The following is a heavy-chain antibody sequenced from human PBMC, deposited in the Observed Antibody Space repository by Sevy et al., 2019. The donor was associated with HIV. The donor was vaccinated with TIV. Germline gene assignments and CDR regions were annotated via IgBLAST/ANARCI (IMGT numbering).Heavy chain of an antibody. J-gene: IGHJ6*02. V-gene: IGHV3-21*01. CDR1: GFTFSSYS. Sequence: GGSLRLSCAASGFTFSSYSMNWVRQAPGKGLEWVSSISSSSYIYYADSVKGRFTISRDNAKNSLYLQMNSLRAEDTAMYYCARDIAVAGSYGMDVWGQGTTVTVSS. D-gene: IGHD6-19*01. CDR3: ARDIAVAGSYGMDV. CDR2: ISSSSYI.